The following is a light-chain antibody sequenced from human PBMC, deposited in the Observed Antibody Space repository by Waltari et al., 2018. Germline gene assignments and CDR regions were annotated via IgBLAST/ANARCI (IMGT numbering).Light chain of an antibody. CDR1: QSFSSN. CDR3: QQYNSWPIT. CDR2: GAS. V-gene: IGKV3-15*01. J-gene: IGKJ5*01. Sequence: EIVMTQSPATLSVSPGARATLSCRASQSFSSNLAWYQQKPGQAPRLLIYGASTRATGIPARFSGSGSGTEFTLTISSLQSEDFALYYCQQYNSWPITFGQGTRLEIK.